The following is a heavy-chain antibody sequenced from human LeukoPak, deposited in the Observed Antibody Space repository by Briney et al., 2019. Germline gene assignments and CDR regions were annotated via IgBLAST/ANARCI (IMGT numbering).Heavy chain of an antibody. Sequence: PGGSLRLSCAASGFTVISSYMNWVRQVPGKGLEWVSVFYAGGSTYYADSVRGRFTISRDNSKNTLYLQMNSLRVEDTAVYYCARAFFDQVTHGFDIWGQGTTVTVSS. CDR1: GFTVISSY. V-gene: IGHV3-53*01. CDR2: FYAGGST. CDR3: ARAFFDQVTHGFDI. J-gene: IGHJ3*02. D-gene: IGHD2-21*02.